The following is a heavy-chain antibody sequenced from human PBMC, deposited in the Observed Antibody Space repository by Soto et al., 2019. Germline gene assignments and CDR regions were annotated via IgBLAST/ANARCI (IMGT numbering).Heavy chain of an antibody. CDR2: IYPNDSRV. CDR3: ATGNVENWFGP. J-gene: IGHJ5*02. CDR1: GYRFSSYW. V-gene: IGHV5-51*01. Sequence: PGESLKISCQTSGYRFSSYWIIWVRQMPGKGLEWMGIIYPNDSRVKYTPSVQGQVTMSVDRSISTAYLQWCSLRASDTSLYFCATGNVENWFGPWGQGTPVTVSS.